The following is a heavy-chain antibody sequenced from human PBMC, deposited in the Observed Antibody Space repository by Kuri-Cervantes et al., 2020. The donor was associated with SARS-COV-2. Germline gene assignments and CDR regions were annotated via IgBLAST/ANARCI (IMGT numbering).Heavy chain of an antibody. D-gene: IGHD3-22*01. CDR3: ATVAPPRITMIVVVGGFAFDI. V-gene: IGHV1-24*01. CDR1: GYTLTELS. J-gene: IGHJ3*02. Sequence: ASVKVSCKVSGYTLTELSMHWVRQAPGEGLEWMGGFDPEDGETIYAQKFQGRVTMTEDTSTDTAYMELSSLRSEDTAVYYCATVAPPRITMIVVVGGFAFDIWGQGTMVTVSS. CDR2: FDPEDGET.